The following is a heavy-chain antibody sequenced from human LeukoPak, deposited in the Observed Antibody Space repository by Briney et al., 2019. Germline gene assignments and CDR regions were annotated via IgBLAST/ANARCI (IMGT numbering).Heavy chain of an antibody. Sequence: GESLKISCKGSGFSFANYWIAWVRQMPGEGLEWMGIMNPANSDSRYSPSFQGQVTFSADKSISTAYLQWSSLKASDRAMCYCARRIAATGREFDYWGQGTLVTVSS. D-gene: IGHD6-13*01. J-gene: IGHJ4*02. CDR2: MNPANSDS. CDR3: ARRIAATGREFDY. CDR1: GFSFANYW. V-gene: IGHV5-51*01.